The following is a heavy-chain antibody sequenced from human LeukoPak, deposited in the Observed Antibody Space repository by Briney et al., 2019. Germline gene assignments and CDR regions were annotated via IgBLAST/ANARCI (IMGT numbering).Heavy chain of an antibody. CDR2: ISYDGSNK. CDR3: ARGICSSTSCPDDAFDI. Sequence: PGRSLRLSCAASGFTFSSYAMHWVRQAPGKGLEWVAVISYDGSNKYYADSVKGRFTISRDNSKNTLYLQMNSLRAEDTAVYYCARGICSSTSCPDDAFDIWGQGAMDTVSS. V-gene: IGHV3-30*04. J-gene: IGHJ3*02. D-gene: IGHD2-2*01. CDR1: GFTFSSYA.